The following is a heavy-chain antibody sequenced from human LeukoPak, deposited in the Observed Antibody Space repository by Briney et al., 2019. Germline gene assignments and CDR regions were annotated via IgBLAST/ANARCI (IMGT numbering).Heavy chain of an antibody. Sequence: SETLSLTCTVSGGSISSSSYYWGWIRQPPGKGLEWIGSIYYSGSTYYNPSLKSRVTISVDTSKNQFSLKLSSVTAADTAVYYCARARLSYDYWGQGTLVTVSS. CDR3: ARARLSYDY. J-gene: IGHJ4*02. CDR1: GGSISSSSYY. V-gene: IGHV4-39*07. CDR2: IYYSGST.